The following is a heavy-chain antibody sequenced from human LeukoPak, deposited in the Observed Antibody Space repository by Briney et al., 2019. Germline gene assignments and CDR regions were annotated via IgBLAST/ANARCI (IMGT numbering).Heavy chain of an antibody. CDR3: AKDKGYCSGGSCYRPRYYYYGMDV. CDR1: GFTFSSYG. V-gene: IGHV3-30*18. Sequence: GGSLRLSCAASGFTFSSYGMHWVRQAPGKGLEWVAVILYDGSNKYYADSVKGRFTISRDNSKNTLYLQMNSLRAEDTAVYYCAKDKGYCSGGSCYRPRYYYYGMDVWGQGTTVTVSS. D-gene: IGHD2-15*01. J-gene: IGHJ6*02. CDR2: ILYDGSNK.